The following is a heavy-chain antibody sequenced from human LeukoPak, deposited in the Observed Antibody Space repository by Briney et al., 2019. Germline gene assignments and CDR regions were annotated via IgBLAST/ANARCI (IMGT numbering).Heavy chain of an antibody. J-gene: IGHJ4*02. D-gene: IGHD3-3*01. CDR2: ISGSGGST. CDR1: GFTFSSYA. V-gene: IGHV3-23*01. Sequence: PGGSLRLSCAASGFTFSSYAMSWVRQAPGKGLEWVSAISGSGGSTYYADSVKGRFTISRDNSKNTLYLQMNSLRAEDTAVYYCANFYGPERRFLEWSHPYYFDYWGQGTLVTVSS. CDR3: ANFYGPERRFLEWSHPYYFDY.